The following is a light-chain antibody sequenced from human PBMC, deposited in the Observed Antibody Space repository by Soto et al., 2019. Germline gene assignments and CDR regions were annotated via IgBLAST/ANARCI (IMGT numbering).Light chain of an antibody. CDR1: SSDVGSSDVGSYNL. Sequence: QSALTQPASVSGSPGQSITMSCTGTSSDVGSSDVGSYNLVSWYQLHPGKAPKLIIYEGSKRASGVSNRFSGSKSGITASLTISGLQAEDEADYYCCSYAGSSSWVFGGGTQLTVL. J-gene: IGLJ3*02. CDR2: EGS. CDR3: CSYAGSSSWV. V-gene: IGLV2-23*01.